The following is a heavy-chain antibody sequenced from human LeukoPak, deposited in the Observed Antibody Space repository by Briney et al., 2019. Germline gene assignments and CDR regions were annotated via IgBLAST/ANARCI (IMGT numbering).Heavy chain of an antibody. CDR1: GFTFSSYE. CDR3: AGVDAAMPDAFDI. Sequence: GGSLRLSCAASGFTFSSYEMNWVRQAPGKGLEWVSYISISGSTIYYADSVKGRFTISRDNAKNSLYLQMNSLRADDTAVYYCAGVDAAMPDAFDIWGQGTTVTVSS. CDR2: ISISGSTI. J-gene: IGHJ3*02. D-gene: IGHD5-18*01. V-gene: IGHV3-48*03.